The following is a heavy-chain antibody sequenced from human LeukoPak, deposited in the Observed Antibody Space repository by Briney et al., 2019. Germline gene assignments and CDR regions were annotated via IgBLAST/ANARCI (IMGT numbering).Heavy chain of an antibody. CDR2: ISSSGSTI. CDR1: GFTFSDYY. D-gene: IGHD2-2*01. CDR3: ARDYCSSTNCYRYYYMDV. J-gene: IGHJ6*03. Sequence: GGSLRLSCAASGFTFSDYYMSWIRQAPGKGLEWVSYISSSGSTIYYADSVKGRFTISRDNSKNTLYLQMNSLRAEDTAVYYCARDYCSSTNCYRYYYMDVWGKGTTVTVSS. V-gene: IGHV3-11*04.